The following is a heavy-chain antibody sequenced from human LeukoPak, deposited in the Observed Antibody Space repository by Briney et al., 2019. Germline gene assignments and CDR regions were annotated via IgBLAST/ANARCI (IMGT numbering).Heavy chain of an antibody. CDR2: ISYDGSNK. V-gene: IGHV3-30-3*01. D-gene: IGHD2/OR15-2a*01. CDR3: ARDRIHAFDY. J-gene: IGHJ4*02. Sequence: PGRPLRLSCAASGFTFSSYAMHWVRQAPGKGLEWVAVISYDGSNKYYADSVKGRFTISRDNSKNTLYLQMNSLRAEDTAVYYCARDRIHAFDYWGQGTLVTVSS. CDR1: GFTFSSYA.